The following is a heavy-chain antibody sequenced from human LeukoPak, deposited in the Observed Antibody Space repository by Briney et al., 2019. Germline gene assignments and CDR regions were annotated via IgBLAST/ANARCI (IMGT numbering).Heavy chain of an antibody. V-gene: IGHV1-8*01. Sequence: ASVKVSCKASGYTFTSYDINWVRQATGQGLEWMGWMNPNSGNTGYAQKFQGRVTMTRNTSISTAYMELSSLRSEDTAVYYCASLYYYGSGSYYTSFDYWGQGTLVTVSS. J-gene: IGHJ4*02. CDR1: GYTFTSYD. CDR2: MNPNSGNT. D-gene: IGHD3-10*01. CDR3: ASLYYYGSGSYYTSFDY.